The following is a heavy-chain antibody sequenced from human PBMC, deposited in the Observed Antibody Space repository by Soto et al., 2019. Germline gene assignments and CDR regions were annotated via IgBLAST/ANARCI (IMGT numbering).Heavy chain of an antibody. V-gene: IGHV1-2*02. J-gene: IGHJ4*02. CDR2: INPNSGGT. CDR3: ARVNTMIVVAPDY. Sequence: GASVKVSCKASGYTFTGYYMHWVRQAPGQGLEWMGWINPNSGGTNYAQKFQGRVTMTRDTSISTAYMELSRLRSDDTAVYYCARVNTMIVVAPDYWGQGTLVTSPQ. CDR1: GYTFTGYY. D-gene: IGHD3-22*01.